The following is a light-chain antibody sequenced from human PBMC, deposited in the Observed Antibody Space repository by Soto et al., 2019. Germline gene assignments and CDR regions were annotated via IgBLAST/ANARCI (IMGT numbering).Light chain of an antibody. CDR2: AAS. CDR3: QQSYSIPRT. CDR1: QSIRSY. J-gene: IGKJ1*01. Sequence: DIQMTQSPSSLSASVGDRVTITCRASQSIRSYLNWYQQERGKAPKLLIYAASSLQSGVPTRFSGSGSGTDFTLTIISLQPEDFATYYCQQSYSIPRTLGQGTKVDIK. V-gene: IGKV1-39*01.